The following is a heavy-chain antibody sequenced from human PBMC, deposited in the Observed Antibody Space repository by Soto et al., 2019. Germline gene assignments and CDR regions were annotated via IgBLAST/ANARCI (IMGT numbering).Heavy chain of an antibody. D-gene: IGHD3-22*01. V-gene: IGHV4-34*01. Sequence: SETLSLTCAVYGGSFSGYYWSWIRQPPGKGLEWIGEINHSGSTNYNPSLKSRVTISVDTSKNQCSLKLSSVTAADTAVYYCARGLLYYDSSGKNINWFDPWAQGTLVTVSS. CDR2: INHSGST. J-gene: IGHJ5*02. CDR3: ARGLLYYDSSGKNINWFDP. CDR1: GGSFSGYY.